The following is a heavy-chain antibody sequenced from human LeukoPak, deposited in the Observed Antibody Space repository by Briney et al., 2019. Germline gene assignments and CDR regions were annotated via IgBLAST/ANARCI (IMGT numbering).Heavy chain of an antibody. D-gene: IGHD3-22*01. CDR1: GFTVSSNY. Sequence: GGSLRLSCAASGFTVSSNYMSWVRQAPGKGLEWVSVIYSGGSTYYADSVKGRFTISRDNSKNTLYLQMNSLRAEDTAVYYCARDLGYYYDISGYYYGDNWGQGTLVTVSS. V-gene: IGHV3-53*01. J-gene: IGHJ4*02. CDR3: ARDLGYYYDISGYYYGDN. CDR2: IYSGGST.